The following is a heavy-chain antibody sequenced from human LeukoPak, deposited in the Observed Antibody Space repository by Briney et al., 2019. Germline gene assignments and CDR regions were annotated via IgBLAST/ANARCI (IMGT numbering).Heavy chain of an antibody. V-gene: IGHV3-64*01. J-gene: IGHJ4*02. CDR1: GFTFSSYA. Sequence: SGGSLRLSCAASGFTFSSYAMHWVRQAPGKGLEYVSAISSNGGSTYYANSVKGRFTISRDNSKNTLYLQMGSLRAEDMAVYYCARGGMATISPFDYWGQGTLVTVSS. CDR3: ARGGMATISPFDY. CDR2: ISSNGGST. D-gene: IGHD5-24*01.